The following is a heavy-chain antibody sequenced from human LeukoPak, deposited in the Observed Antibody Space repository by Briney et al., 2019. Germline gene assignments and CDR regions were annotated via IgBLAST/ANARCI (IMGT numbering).Heavy chain of an antibody. CDR2: IKEDGSRK. Sequence: GGSLRLSCAASGFTFNNYWMSWVRQAPGKGLEWLANIKEDGSRKYHVDSVKGRFTISRDNAKKSLFLQMNSLRAEDTAVYYCARGPRMGPYFVYYFDYWGQGTLVTVS. CDR3: ARGPRMGPYFVYYFDY. D-gene: IGHD2/OR15-2a*01. J-gene: IGHJ4*02. CDR1: GFTFNNYW. V-gene: IGHV3-7*01.